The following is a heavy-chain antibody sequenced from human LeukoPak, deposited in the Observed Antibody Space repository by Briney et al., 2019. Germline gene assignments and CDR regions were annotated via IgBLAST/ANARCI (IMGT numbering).Heavy chain of an antibody. CDR1: GFSFSSHW. Sequence: GGSLRLSCAASGFSFSSHWMSWVRPAPGKGLEWGANINQDGREKQYVDSVKGRFTISRDNAKNSLYLQMNSLRAEDTAVYYCARDGVRDGLYFDYWGQGTLVTVSS. CDR3: ARDGVRDGLYFDY. CDR2: INQDGREK. D-gene: IGHD5-24*01. V-gene: IGHV3-7*01. J-gene: IGHJ4*02.